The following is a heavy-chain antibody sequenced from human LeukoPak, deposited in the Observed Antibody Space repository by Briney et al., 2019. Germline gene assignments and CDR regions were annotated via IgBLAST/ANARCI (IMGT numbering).Heavy chain of an antibody. V-gene: IGHV3-33*01. CDR2: TWNDGSKK. CDR3: ARGHSAGRYYFDY. D-gene: IGHD4-11*01. J-gene: IGHJ4*02. Sequence: HPGGSLRLSCAASGFTFSSYGMHWVRQAPGKGLEWVAVTWNDGSKKYYTDSVKGRFTTSKDNSKNTLYLQMNSLRAEDTAVYYCARGHSAGRYYFDYWGQGTLVTVSS. CDR1: GFTFSSYG.